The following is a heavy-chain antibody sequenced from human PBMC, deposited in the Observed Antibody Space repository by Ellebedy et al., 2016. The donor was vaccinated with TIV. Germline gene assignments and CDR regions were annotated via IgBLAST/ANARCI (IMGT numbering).Heavy chain of an antibody. CDR3: ARDHSAALDGY. D-gene: IGHD6-13*01. CDR1: GFTFSSYS. V-gene: IGHV3-21*01. CDR2: ISSSSSYI. J-gene: IGHJ4*02. Sequence: GGSLRLXXAASGFTFSSYSMNWVRQAPGKGLEWVSSISSSSSYIYYADSVKGRFTISRDNAKNSLYLQMNSLRAEDTAVYYCARDHSAALDGYWGQGTLVTVSS.